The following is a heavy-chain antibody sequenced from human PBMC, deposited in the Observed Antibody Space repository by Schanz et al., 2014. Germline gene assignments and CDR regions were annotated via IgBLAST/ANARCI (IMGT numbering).Heavy chain of an antibody. Sequence: EVQLVESGGALIQPGGSLRLSCAASGFPFSSYDMSWVRQAPGKGLEWVSIVSDSGGDTYYADSVKGRFTISRDNSKNTLYVQMNSLRAEDTAVYYCAKIRYDSSGYYLPYYGMDVWGQGTTVIVSS. V-gene: IGHV3-23*04. D-gene: IGHD3-22*01. J-gene: IGHJ6*02. CDR3: AKIRYDSSGYYLPYYGMDV. CDR2: VSDSGGDT. CDR1: GFPFSSYD.